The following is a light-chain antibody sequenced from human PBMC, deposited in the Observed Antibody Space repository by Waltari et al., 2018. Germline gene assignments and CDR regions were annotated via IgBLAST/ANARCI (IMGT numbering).Light chain of an antibody. CDR2: SAS. V-gene: IGKV1-9*01. CDR3: QQLNSYLT. CDR1: QGISSY. Sequence: IQLTQSPSSLSASVGDRVNITCRASQGISSYLAWYQQKPGKAPNLLIYSASTLQSWVPSRFSGSGSGTDFTLTISSLQPEDFATYYCQQLNSYLTFGQGTRL. J-gene: IGKJ5*01.